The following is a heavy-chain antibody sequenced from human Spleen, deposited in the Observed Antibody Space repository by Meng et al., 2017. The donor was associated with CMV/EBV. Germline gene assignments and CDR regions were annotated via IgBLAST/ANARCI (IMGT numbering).Heavy chain of an antibody. D-gene: IGHD4-17*01. J-gene: IGHJ4*02. CDR1: GFTFSSYW. CDR2: IKQAGSEK. CDR3: ARGFGTVFYFDY. Sequence: VHRGESGGGCVQPGGYLRLSCAASGFTFSSYWMSWVRQAPGKGLEWVANIKQAGSEKYYVDSVKGRFTISRDNAKNSLYLQMNSLRAEDTAVYYCARGFGTVFYFDYWGQGTLVTVSS. V-gene: IGHV3-7*04.